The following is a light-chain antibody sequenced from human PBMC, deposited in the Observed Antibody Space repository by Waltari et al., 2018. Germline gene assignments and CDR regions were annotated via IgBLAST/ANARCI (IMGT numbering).Light chain of an antibody. CDR1: QSVSSN. J-gene: IGKJ1*01. CDR3: QQYNNWPSWT. Sequence: EIVMTQSPATLSVSPGERATLSCRASQSVSSNLAWYQQQPGQAPRLLIYGAATRATGMPARFSGSGSGTEFTLTISSLQSEDVAVYYCQQYNNWPSWTFGQGTKVEIK. CDR2: GAA. V-gene: IGKV3-15*01.